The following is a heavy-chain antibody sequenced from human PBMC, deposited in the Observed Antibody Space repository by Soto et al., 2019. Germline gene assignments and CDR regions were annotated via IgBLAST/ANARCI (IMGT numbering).Heavy chain of an antibody. V-gene: IGHV1-69*12. Sequence: QVQLVQSGAEVKKPGSSVKVSCKASGGTFSSYAISWVRQAPGQGLEWMGGIIPIFGTANYAQKFQGRVTITADESTSTASLELSSLSSADTAVYYCARGGALVFVPTAISWFDPWGQGTLVTVSS. CDR1: GGTFSSYA. J-gene: IGHJ5*02. D-gene: IGHD2-2*01. CDR2: IIPIFGTA. CDR3: ARGGALVFVPTAISWFDP.